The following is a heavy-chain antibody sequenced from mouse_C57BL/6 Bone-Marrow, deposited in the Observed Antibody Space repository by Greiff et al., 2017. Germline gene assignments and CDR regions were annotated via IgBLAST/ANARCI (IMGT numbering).Heavy chain of an antibody. V-gene: IGHV1-63*01. CDR2: IYPGGGYT. J-gene: IGHJ1*03. Sequence: VKLQESGAELVRPGTSVKMSCKASGYTFTNYWIGWAKQRPGHGLEWIGDIYPGGGYTNYNEKFKGKATLTADKSSSTAYMQFGSLTSEDSAIYYCSREARNYYGSSYGYFDVWGTGTTVTVSS. CDR1: GYTFTNYW. D-gene: IGHD1-1*01. CDR3: SREARNYYGSSYGYFDV.